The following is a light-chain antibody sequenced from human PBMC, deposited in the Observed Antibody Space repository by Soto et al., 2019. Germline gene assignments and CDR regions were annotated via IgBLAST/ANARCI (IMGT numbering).Light chain of an antibody. Sequence: QSALTQPPSVSGSPGQSVTISCTGTSSDVGKYDRVSWYQQPPGTAPKLIIYEVINRPSGVPARFSGSKSGNTASLTISGLQAEDEADYYCSSYMSTRRYVFGAGTKLTDL. CDR2: EVI. J-gene: IGLJ1*01. CDR3: SSYMSTRRYV. V-gene: IGLV2-18*02. CDR1: SSDVGKYDR.